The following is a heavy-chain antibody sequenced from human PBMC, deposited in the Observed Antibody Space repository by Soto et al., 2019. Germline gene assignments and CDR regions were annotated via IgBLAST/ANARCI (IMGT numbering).Heavy chain of an antibody. Sequence: QVQLVESGGGLVKPGGSLRLSCAASGFTFSDSYMTWIRQAPGKGLEWVSYISTSGSTIYYADSVKGRFTISRDNARKSLYLLMSSLRAEDTAVYYCARLGATWDDYWGQGTLVTVSS. D-gene: IGHD1-26*01. J-gene: IGHJ4*02. CDR2: ISTSGSTI. V-gene: IGHV3-11*01. CDR1: GFTFSDSY. CDR3: ARLGATWDDY.